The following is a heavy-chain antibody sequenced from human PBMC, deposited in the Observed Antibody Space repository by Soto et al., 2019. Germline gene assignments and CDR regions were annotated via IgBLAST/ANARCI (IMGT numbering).Heavy chain of an antibody. CDR1: GFTFSTYS. D-gene: IGHD1-7*01. V-gene: IGHV3-21*04. J-gene: IGHJ4*02. CDR3: AKDRNYPRDQFHY. CDR2: ISSSSDYI. Sequence: GGSLRLSCVASGFTFSTYSMNWVRQAPGKGLEWVSCISSSSDYIYYADSVKGRFTISRDNAKNSLYLHMDSLRAEDTAVYYCAKDRNYPRDQFHYWGQGTLVTVSS.